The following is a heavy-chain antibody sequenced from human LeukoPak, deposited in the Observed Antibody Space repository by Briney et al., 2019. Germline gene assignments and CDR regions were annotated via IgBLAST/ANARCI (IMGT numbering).Heavy chain of an antibody. Sequence: SETLSLTCTVSGGSISSDYWSWIRQPPGKGLEWIGYISYSGSTSYDPSLKSRVTISGDSSKNQFSLKLSSVTAADTAVYYCARDANGYSFGDYFDYWGQGTLVTVSS. D-gene: IGHD5-18*01. CDR1: GGSISSDY. CDR2: ISYSGST. V-gene: IGHV4-59*12. CDR3: ARDANGYSFGDYFDY. J-gene: IGHJ4*02.